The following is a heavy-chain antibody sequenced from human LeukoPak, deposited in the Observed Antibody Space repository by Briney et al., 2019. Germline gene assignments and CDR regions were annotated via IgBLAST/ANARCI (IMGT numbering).Heavy chain of an antibody. CDR1: GGSISSGGYS. V-gene: IGHV4-61*08. D-gene: IGHD3-10*01. Sequence: PSETLSLTCAVSGGSISSGGYSWSWIRQPPGKGLEWIGYIYYTGRTKYNPSVQSRVTISVDTSKNQFSLNLRSVTSADTAVCFCTRVPIHGDSDYWGQGTLVTVSS. CDR3: TRVPIHGDSDY. CDR2: IYYTGRT. J-gene: IGHJ4*02.